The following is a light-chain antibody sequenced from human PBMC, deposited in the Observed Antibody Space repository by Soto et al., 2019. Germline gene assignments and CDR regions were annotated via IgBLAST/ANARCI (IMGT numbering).Light chain of an antibody. CDR2: DAS. J-gene: IGKJ1*01. V-gene: IGKV3-11*01. CDR1: QSVSAY. Sequence: EIVLTQSPGTLSFSPGERATLSCRASQSVSAYLAWYQQKPGQAPRLLIYDASNRATGIPGRFSGSGSGTDFTLTISSLEPEDFAVYYCQQRGNWPRTFGQGTKVDIK. CDR3: QQRGNWPRT.